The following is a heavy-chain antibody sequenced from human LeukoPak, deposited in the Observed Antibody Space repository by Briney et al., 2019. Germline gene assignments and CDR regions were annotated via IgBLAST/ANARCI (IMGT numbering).Heavy chain of an antibody. CDR2: IYYSGST. CDR3: ARRAVAGYFDC. D-gene: IGHD6-19*01. V-gene: IGHV4-39*01. Sequence: PSETLSLTCTVSGGSISSSSYYWGWIRQPPGKGLEWIGSIYYSGSTYYNPSLKSRVTISVDTSKNQFSLKLSSVTAADTAVYYCARRAVAGYFDCWGQGTLVTVSS. J-gene: IGHJ4*02. CDR1: GGSISSSSYY.